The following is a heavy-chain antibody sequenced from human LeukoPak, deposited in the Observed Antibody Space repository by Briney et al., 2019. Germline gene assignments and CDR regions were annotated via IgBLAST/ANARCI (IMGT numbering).Heavy chain of an antibody. V-gene: IGHV4-59*01. D-gene: IGHD3-22*01. Sequence: SETLSLPCTDSGGSISSYYWSWIRQPPGKGLEWIGYIYYSGSTNYNPSLKSRVTISVDTSKNQFSLKLSSVTAADTAVYYCASGQYYYDSSGYQDDAFDIWGQGTMVTVSS. CDR2: IYYSGST. CDR3: ASGQYYYDSSGYQDDAFDI. CDR1: GGSISSYY. J-gene: IGHJ3*02.